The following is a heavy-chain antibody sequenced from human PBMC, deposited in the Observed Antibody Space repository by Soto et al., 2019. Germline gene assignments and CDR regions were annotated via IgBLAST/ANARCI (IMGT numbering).Heavy chain of an antibody. Sequence: SETLSLTCTVSSGSITGSYWSWMRQPPGGGLEWIGYVYSAGNTLYTPSLQSRVTISVDTSKNQSSLRLTSVTAADTAVYYCARTASNSYSRYPVYYGMDVWGQGTTV. V-gene: IGHV4-59*01. J-gene: IGHJ6*02. D-gene: IGHD3-22*01. CDR2: VYSAGNT. CDR1: SGSITGSY. CDR3: ARTASNSYSRYPVYYGMDV.